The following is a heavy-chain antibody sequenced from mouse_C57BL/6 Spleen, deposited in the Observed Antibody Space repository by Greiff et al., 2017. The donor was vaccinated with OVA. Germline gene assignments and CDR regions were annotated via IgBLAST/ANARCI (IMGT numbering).Heavy chain of an antibody. CDR1: GFTFSSYG. V-gene: IGHV5-6*01. J-gene: IGHJ3*01. Sequence: EVMLVESGGDLVKPGGSLKLSCAASGFTFSSYGMSWVRQTPDKRLEWVATISSGGSYTYYPDSVKGRFTISRDNAKNTLYLQMSSLKSEDTAMYYCARHEDIECFFAYWGQGTLVTVSA. CDR3: ARHEDIECFFAY. CDR2: ISSGGSYT. D-gene: IGHD1-3*01.